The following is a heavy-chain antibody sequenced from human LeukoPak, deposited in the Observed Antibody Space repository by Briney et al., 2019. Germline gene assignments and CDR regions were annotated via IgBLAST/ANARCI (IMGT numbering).Heavy chain of an antibody. CDR1: GYTFTSYD. Sequence: ASVKVSCKASGYTFTSYDINWVRQATGQGLEWTGWMNPNSGNTGYAQKFQGRVTMTRNTSISTAYMELSSLRSEDTAVYYCARVLYGSGSYYTPLSDYWGQGTLVTVSS. D-gene: IGHD3-10*01. CDR3: ARVLYGSGSYYTPLSDY. CDR2: MNPNSGNT. J-gene: IGHJ4*02. V-gene: IGHV1-8*01.